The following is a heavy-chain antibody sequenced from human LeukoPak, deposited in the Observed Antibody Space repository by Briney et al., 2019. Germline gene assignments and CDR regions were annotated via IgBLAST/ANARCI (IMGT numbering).Heavy chain of an antibody. CDR3: ARSRFYFDY. CDR2: ISGSGGSA. J-gene: IGHJ4*02. Sequence: GGSLRLSCAASGFTFSSYAMSWVRQAPGQGLEWVSAISGSGGSAYYADSVKGRFTISRDNAKNSLYLQLNSLRAEDTAVYYCARSRFYFDYWGQGTLVTVSS. V-gene: IGHV3-23*01. CDR1: GFTFSSYA.